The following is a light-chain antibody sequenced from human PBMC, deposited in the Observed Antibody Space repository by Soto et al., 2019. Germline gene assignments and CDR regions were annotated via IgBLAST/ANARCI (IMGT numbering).Light chain of an antibody. CDR3: QAWDSSNVV. V-gene: IGLV3-1*01. CDR2: QDT. Sequence: SYELTQPPSVSVSPGQTASITCSGDKLGDKYACWYQRKPGQSPVLVIYQDTKRPSGIPERFSGSNSGNTATLTISGTQAMDEADYYCQAWDSSNVVFGGGTKVTVL. J-gene: IGLJ2*01. CDR1: KLGDKY.